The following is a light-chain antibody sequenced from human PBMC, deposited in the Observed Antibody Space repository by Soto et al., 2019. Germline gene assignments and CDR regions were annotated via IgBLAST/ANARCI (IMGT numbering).Light chain of an antibody. V-gene: IGLV1-40*01. CDR2: GNS. CDR1: SSNIGAGYD. J-gene: IGLJ2*01. Sequence: QSVLTQPPSVSGAPGQRVTISCTGSSSNIGAGYDVHWYQQLPGTAPKLLIYGNSNRPSGVPDRFSGSKSGTSASLAITGLQAEDEADYYCQSDDSSLGGVVFGGGTKLTVL. CDR3: QSDDSSLGGVV.